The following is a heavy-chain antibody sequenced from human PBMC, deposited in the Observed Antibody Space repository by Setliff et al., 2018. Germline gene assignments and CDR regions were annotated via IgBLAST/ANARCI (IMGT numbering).Heavy chain of an antibody. V-gene: IGHV4-59*01. D-gene: IGHD3-3*02. CDR1: GGSISSYY. CDR3: ARDGLGAFSLRSMDV. Sequence: SETLSLTCTVSGGSISSYYWSWIRQPPLKGLEWIGYIYTSGSTNYNPSLKSRVTISLDTSKNQFSLQLSSVTAADTAVYYCARDGLGAFSLRSMDVWGKGTTVTVSS. J-gene: IGHJ6*04. CDR2: IYTSGST.